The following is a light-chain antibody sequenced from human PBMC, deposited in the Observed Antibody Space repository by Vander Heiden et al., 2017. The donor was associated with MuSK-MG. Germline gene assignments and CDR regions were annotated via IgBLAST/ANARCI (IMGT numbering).Light chain of an antibody. CDR1: SSNIGAGYY. CDR2: GSI. J-gene: IGLJ3*02. CDR3: QSYDSSLRGSV. V-gene: IGLV1-40*01. Sequence: QSVLTQPPSVSRAPGQRFTISCTGSSSNIGAGYYVHWYQPLPGTAPKLLIYGSINRPAGVPDRFSGSKSGTSASLAITGLQAEDEADYYCQSYDSSLRGSVFGGGTTLTVL.